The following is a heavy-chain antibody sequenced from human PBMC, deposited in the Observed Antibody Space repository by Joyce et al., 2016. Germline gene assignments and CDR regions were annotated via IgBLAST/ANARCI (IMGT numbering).Heavy chain of an antibody. J-gene: IGHJ4*02. CDR2: VSYGWSI. CDR3: ARGGAYNGGWPYFDY. CDR1: GDSINRFH. D-gene: IGHD6-19*01. Sequence: QVQLQESGPGLVKSSETLSLTCTVSGDSINRFHWNWIRPPPGKGLEWIGCVSYGWSIIYNPSLKSRLTISVDTSENQFSLRLTSVTAADTAMYYCARGGAYNGGWPYFDYWGQGTLVTVSS. V-gene: IGHV4-59*01.